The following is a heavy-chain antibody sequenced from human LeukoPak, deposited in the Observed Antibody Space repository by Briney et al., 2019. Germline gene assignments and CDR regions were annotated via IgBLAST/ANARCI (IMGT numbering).Heavy chain of an antibody. Sequence: PSETLSLTCTVSGGSISSYYWSWIRQPPGKGLEWIGYIYYSGSTNYNPSLKSRVTISVDTSKNQFSLKLSSVTAADTAVYYCASGDGYNSPYGYWGQGTLVTVSS. CDR1: GGSISSYY. V-gene: IGHV4-59*01. CDR2: IYYSGST. J-gene: IGHJ4*02. D-gene: IGHD5-24*01. CDR3: ASGDGYNSPYGY.